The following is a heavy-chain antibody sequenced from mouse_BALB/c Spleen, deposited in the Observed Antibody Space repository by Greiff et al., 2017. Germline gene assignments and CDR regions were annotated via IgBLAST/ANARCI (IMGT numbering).Heavy chain of an antibody. CDR2: ISSGSSTI. V-gene: IGHV5-17*02. Sequence: VQLKESGGGLVQPGGSRKLSCAASGFTFSSFGMHWVRQAPEKGLEWVAYISSGSSTIYYADTVKGRFTISRDNPKNTLFLQMTSLRSEDTAMYYCAKEGPRLGRISWYFDVWGAGTTVTVSS. CDR1: GFTFSSFG. CDR3: AKEGPRLGRISWYFDV. J-gene: IGHJ1*01. D-gene: IGHD4-1*01.